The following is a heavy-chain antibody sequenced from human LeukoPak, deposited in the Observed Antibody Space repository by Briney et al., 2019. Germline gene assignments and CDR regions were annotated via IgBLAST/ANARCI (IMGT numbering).Heavy chain of an antibody. J-gene: IGHJ4*02. Sequence: PGGSLRLSCAASGFTFSNAWMSWVRQAPGKGLEWVGRIKTKADGGTADYAAPVKGRFTISRDDSKNTLYLQMNSLKTEDTAMYYCVTGRCSTSCHYFFDYWGQGNLVTVSS. CDR1: GFTFSNAW. CDR3: VTGRCSTSCHYFFDY. CDR2: IKTKADGGTA. D-gene: IGHD2-2*01. V-gene: IGHV3-15*05.